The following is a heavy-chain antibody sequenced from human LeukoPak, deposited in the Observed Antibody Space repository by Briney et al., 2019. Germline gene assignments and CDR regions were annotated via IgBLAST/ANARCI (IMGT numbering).Heavy chain of an antibody. CDR2: ISGDGSST. CDR3: ARDSYDFWSGLNWFDP. J-gene: IGHJ5*02. V-gene: IGHV3-74*03. Sequence: PGGSLRLSCAASGFIFSSYWMHWVRQVPGKRLVWVSRISGDGSSTTYADSVKGRFTISRDNAKNSLYLQMDSLRAEDTAVYYCARDSYDFWSGLNWFDPWGQGTLVTVSS. CDR1: GFIFSSYW. D-gene: IGHD3-3*01.